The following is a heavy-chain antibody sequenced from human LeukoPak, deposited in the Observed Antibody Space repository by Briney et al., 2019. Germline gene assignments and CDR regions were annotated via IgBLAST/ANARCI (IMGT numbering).Heavy chain of an antibody. Sequence: GGSPRLSCAASGFTFSIYAMNWVRQAPGKGLEWISYINSDSSDIHYADSVKGRFTMSRDNAKNSLFLQLNSLRAEDTAVYYCARDSYQPGLINFWGQGTLVTVSS. D-gene: IGHD2-2*01. CDR3: ARDSYQPGLINF. J-gene: IGHJ4*02. V-gene: IGHV3-21*05. CDR1: GFTFSIYA. CDR2: INSDSSDI.